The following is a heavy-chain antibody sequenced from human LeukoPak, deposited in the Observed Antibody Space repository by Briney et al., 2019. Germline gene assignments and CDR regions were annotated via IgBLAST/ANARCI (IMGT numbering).Heavy chain of an antibody. V-gene: IGHV1-8*01. CDR1: GYTFTSYD. D-gene: IGHD3-9*01. Sequence: ASVKVSCTASGYTFTSYDINWVRQAPGQGLEWMGWMNPNSGNTGYAQKFQGRVTMTRNTSISTAYMELSSLRSEDTAVYYCARMPPLRYFDSYGMDVWGQGTTVTVSS. J-gene: IGHJ6*02. CDR3: ARMPPLRYFDSYGMDV. CDR2: MNPNSGNT.